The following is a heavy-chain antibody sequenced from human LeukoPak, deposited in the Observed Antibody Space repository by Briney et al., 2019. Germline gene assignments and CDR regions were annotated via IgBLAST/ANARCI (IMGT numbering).Heavy chain of an antibody. D-gene: IGHD3-22*01. J-gene: IGHJ4*02. CDR3: AKEEVISGNHGVYFDY. V-gene: IGHV3-30*02. CDR1: GFTFRSYG. Sequence: GGSLRLSCAASGFTFRSYGMHRVRQAPGKGLEWVAFIRYDGNSNYYADSVKGRFTISRDNSRSTLYLQMNSLRAEDTAVYYCAKEEVISGNHGVYFDYWGQGTLVTVSS. CDR2: IRYDGNSN.